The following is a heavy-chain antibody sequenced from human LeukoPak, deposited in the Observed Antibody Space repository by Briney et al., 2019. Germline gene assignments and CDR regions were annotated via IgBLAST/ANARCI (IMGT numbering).Heavy chain of an antibody. J-gene: IGHJ4*02. D-gene: IGHD5-18*01. CDR1: GFTFSSYG. V-gene: IGHV3-30*02. CDR3: AKDREGYSYGYSSYPYYCDY. Sequence: GGSLRLSCAASGFTFSSYGMHWVRQAPGKGLEWVAFIWYDGSNKYYVDSVKGRFTISRDNSKNTLYLQMNSLRAEDTAVYYCAKDREGYSYGYSSYPYYCDYWGQGTLVTVSS. CDR2: IWYDGSNK.